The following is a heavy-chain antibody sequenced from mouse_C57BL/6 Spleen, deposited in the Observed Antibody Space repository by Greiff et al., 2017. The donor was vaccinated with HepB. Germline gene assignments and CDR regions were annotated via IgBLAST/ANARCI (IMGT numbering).Heavy chain of an antibody. CDR3: ARIYYGYGDWYFDV. D-gene: IGHD2-2*01. J-gene: IGHJ1*03. CDR1: GYTFTDYN. CDR2: INHNNGGT. Sequence: VQLQQSGPELVKPGASVKIPCKASGYTFTDYNMDWVKQSHGKSLEWIGDINHNNGGTIYNQKFKGKATLTVDKSSSTAYMELRSLTSEDTAVYYCARIYYGYGDWYFDVWGTGTTVTVSS. V-gene: IGHV1-18*01.